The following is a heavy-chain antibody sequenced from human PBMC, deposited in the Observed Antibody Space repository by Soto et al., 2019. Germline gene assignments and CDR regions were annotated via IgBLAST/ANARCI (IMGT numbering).Heavy chain of an antibody. CDR3: LKGSYHPSSSFFRP. V-gene: IGHV4-31*03. D-gene: IGHD3-22*01. CDR2: IYYSGST. CDR1: GGSISSGGYY. J-gene: IGHJ5*02. Sequence: SETLSLTCTVSGGSISSGGYYWSWIRQHPGKGLEWIGYIYYSGSTYYNPSLKSRVTISVDTSKNQFSLKLSSVTAADTAVYFVLKGSYHPSSSFFRPSGQGTPVIV.